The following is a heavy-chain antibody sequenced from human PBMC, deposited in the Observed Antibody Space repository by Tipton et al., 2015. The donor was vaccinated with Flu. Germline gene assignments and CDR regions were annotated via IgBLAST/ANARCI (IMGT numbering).Heavy chain of an antibody. D-gene: IGHD3-10*01. CDR3: ARVRVTMVRGVDY. V-gene: IGHV4-31*03. CDR1: GGSISSGGYY. CDR2: IYYSGST. Sequence: TLSLTCTVSGGSISSGGYYWSWILQHPGKGLEWIGYIYYSGSTYYNPSLKSRVTISVDTSKNQFSLKLSSVTAADTAVYYCARVRVTMVRGVDYWGQGTLVTVSS. J-gene: IGHJ4*02.